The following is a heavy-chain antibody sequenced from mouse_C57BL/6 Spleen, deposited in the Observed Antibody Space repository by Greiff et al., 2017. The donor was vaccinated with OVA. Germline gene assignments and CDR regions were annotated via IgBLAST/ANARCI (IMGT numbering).Heavy chain of an antibody. CDR1: GYSFTDYN. J-gene: IGHJ1*03. Sequence: VQLQQSGPELVKPGASVKISCKASGYSFTDYNMNWVKQSNGKSLEWIGVINPNYGTTRYNQTFKGKATLTVDQSSSTAYMQLNSLTSEDSAVYYCARRDYYCSIPYWYFDVGGTGTTVTVSS. CDR2: INPNYGTT. CDR3: ARRDYYCSIPYWYFDV. V-gene: IGHV1-39*01. D-gene: IGHD1-1*01.